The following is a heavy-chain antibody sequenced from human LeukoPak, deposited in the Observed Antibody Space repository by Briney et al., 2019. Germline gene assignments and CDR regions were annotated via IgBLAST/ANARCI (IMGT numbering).Heavy chain of an antibody. J-gene: IGHJ3*02. Sequence: KPSETLSLTCTVSGGSISSGSYYWSWIRQPAGKGLEWIGRIYTSGSTNYNPSLKSRVTISVDTSKNQFSLKLSSVTAADTAVYYCARDLERIRPDAFDIWGQGTMVTVSS. CDR3: ARDLERIRPDAFDI. CDR2: IYTSGST. CDR1: GGSISSGSYY. D-gene: IGHD5-24*01. V-gene: IGHV4-61*02.